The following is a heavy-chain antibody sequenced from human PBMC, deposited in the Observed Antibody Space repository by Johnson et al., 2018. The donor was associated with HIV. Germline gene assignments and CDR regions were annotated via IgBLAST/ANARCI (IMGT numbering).Heavy chain of an antibody. CDR2: ISYDGSNK. V-gene: IGHV3-30*18. CDR3: AKDIEWELQNDAFDI. J-gene: IGHJ3*02. Sequence: QVQLVESGGNLVRPGGSLRLSCAPSGFTLSSYALSWVRQAPGKGLEWVAVISYDGSNKYYADSVKGRFTISRDNSKNTLYLQMNSLRAEDTALYYCAKDIEWELQNDAFDIWGQGTMVTVSS. D-gene: IGHD1-26*01. CDR1: GFTLSSYA.